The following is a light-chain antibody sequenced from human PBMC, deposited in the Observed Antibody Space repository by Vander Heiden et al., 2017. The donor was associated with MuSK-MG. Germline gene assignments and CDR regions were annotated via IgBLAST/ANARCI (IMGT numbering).Light chain of an antibody. J-gene: IGKJ4*01. CDR1: QSFLYSSNNRNY. CDR3: QQYYSTPIT. V-gene: IGKV4-1*01. CDR2: WAS. Sequence: DIVMTQSPDSLAVSLGERATINCKSSQSFLYSSNNRNYLAWYQQKPGQPPKLLIYWASTRESGVPDRFSGSGSGTDFTLTISSLQAEDVAVYYCQQYYSTPITFGGGTKVEIK.